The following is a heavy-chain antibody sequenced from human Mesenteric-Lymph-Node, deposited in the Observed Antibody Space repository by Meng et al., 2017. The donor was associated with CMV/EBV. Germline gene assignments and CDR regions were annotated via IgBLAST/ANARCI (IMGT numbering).Heavy chain of an antibody. J-gene: IGHJ4*02. V-gene: IGHV3-74*01. CDR1: GFTFSSYW. CDR3: ARAWYSSSRGDY. Sequence: GGSLRLSCAASGFTFSSYWMHWVRQAPGKGLVWVSRINSDGSSTSYADSVKGRFIISRDNAKNTLYLQMNSLRTEDTAVYYCARAWYSSSRGDYWGQGTLVTVSS. D-gene: IGHD6-13*01. CDR2: INSDGSST.